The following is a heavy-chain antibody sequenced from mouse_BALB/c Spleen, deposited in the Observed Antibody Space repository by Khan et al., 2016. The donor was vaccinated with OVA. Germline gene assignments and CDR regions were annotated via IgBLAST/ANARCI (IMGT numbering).Heavy chain of an antibody. CDR3: ARHGYYGNYGPYFDV. V-gene: IGHV2-6-1*01. Sequence: QVQLKESGPGLVAPSQSLSITCTISGFSLTSYGVHWVRQPPGKGLEWLVVIWSDGHTTYNSALKSRLSISKEKSQSQVFLKMNSLQTDDTAMYYCARHGYYGNYGPYFDVGGAGTTVTVSS. D-gene: IGHD2-1*01. CDR2: IWSDGHT. J-gene: IGHJ1*01. CDR1: GFSLTSYG.